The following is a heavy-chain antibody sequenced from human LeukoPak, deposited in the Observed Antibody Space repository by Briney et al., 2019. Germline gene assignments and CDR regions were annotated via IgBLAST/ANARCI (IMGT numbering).Heavy chain of an antibody. Sequence: SETLSLTCAVYGGSFSGDFWSWIRQSPGKGLEWIGEIKHDGSTTYNPPLESRVTISVDTSKNQFSLKLSSVTAADTAVYYCARENTSLWFGDHTSYYYYYMDVWGKGTTVTISS. V-gene: IGHV4-34*01. D-gene: IGHD3-10*01. CDR2: IKHDGST. J-gene: IGHJ6*03. CDR3: ARENTSLWFGDHTSYYYYYMDV. CDR1: GGSFSGDF.